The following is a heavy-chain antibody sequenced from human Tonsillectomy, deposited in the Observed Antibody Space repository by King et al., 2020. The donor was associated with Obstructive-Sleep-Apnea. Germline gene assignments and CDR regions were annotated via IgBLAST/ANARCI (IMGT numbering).Heavy chain of an antibody. CDR2: IYYSGST. CDR1: GGSISSSSYY. J-gene: IGHJ6*02. CDR3: ARDWRLGELLNYYYGMDG. D-gene: IGHD3-16*01. Sequence: QLQESGPGLVKPSETLSLTCTVSGGSISSSSYYWGWIRQPPGKGLEWIGSIYYSGSTYYNPSLKSRVTISVDTSKNQFSLKLSSVTAADTAVYYCARDWRLGELLNYYYGMDGWGQGTTVTVSS. V-gene: IGHV4-39*07.